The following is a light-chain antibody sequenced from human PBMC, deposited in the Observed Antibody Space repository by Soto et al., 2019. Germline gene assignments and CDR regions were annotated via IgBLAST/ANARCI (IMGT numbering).Light chain of an antibody. CDR2: AAS. V-gene: IGKV1-39*01. CDR3: QPSYSTLT. J-gene: IGKJ3*01. CDR1: QSISSY. Sequence: DIQMTQSPSSLSASVGDRVTITCRASQSISSYLNWYQQKPGKAPKLLIYAASSLQSGVPSRFSGSGTRTDFTLTISSLQPEDFATYYCQPSYSTLTFGPGTKVDIK.